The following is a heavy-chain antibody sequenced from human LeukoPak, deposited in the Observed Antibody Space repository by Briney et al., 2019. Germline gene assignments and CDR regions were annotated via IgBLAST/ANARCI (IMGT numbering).Heavy chain of an antibody. Sequence: GGSLRLSCAASGFTFSDYAMSWVRQAPGKGLEWVANIKPDGGHQNYVDSVKGRFTISRDNAKNSLYLQMNSLRAEDTANCASTFPYCGGGSCALGGQGTLVTVSS. CDR1: GFTFSDYA. D-gene: IGHD2-15*01. CDR2: IKPDGGHQ. CDR3: TFPYCGGGSCAL. J-gene: IGHJ4*02. V-gene: IGHV3-7*01.